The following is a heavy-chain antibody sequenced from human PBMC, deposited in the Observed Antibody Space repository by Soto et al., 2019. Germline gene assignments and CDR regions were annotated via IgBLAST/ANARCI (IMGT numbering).Heavy chain of an antibody. D-gene: IGHD3-16*01. J-gene: IGHJ6*02. CDR2: ISSSSSYI. V-gene: IGHV3-21*01. Sequence: GVLRLSCAASGFTFSSYSMNWVRQAPGKGLEWVSSISSSSSYIYYADSVKGRFTISRDNAKNSLYLQMNSLRAEDTAVYYCARDQGGSPLYYYYYGMDVWGQGTTVTVSS. CDR3: ARDQGGSPLYYYYYGMDV. CDR1: GFTFSSYS.